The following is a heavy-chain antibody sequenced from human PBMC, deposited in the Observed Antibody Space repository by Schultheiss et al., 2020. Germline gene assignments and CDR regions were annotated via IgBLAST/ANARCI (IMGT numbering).Heavy chain of an antibody. CDR2: IYSSGST. D-gene: IGHD4-17*01. CDR1: GGSFSSYY. Sequence: SETLSLTCTVSGGSFSSYYWSWIRQPAGKGLEWVGRIYSSGSTNYNLSLKSRVTMSVDTSKKQFSLKLNSVTAADTAVDYCARGGNFGDYVPNFDYWGQGTLGIVYS. J-gene: IGHJ4*02. V-gene: IGHV4-4*07. CDR3: ARGGNFGDYVPNFDY.